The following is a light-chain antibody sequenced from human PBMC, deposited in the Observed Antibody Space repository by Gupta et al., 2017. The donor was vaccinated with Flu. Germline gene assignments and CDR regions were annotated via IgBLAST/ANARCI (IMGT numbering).Light chain of an antibody. CDR2: QVS. J-gene: IGKJ1*01. Sequence: ISCRTNRRLVYSNGNTYLHWFQQRPDQSPRRLIYQVSNRESGVPKGFSSSGSGTDFTLKISRVEAEDVRFYFCMQDAHCPWAFGQGTTVEIK. CDR1: RRLVYSNGNTY. CDR3: MQDAHCPWA. V-gene: IGKV2-30*01.